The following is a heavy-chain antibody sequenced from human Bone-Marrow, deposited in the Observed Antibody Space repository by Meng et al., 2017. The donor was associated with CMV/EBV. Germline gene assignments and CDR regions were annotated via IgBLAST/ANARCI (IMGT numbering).Heavy chain of an antibody. CDR3: ARERWVVAAKGDQPQYYFDY. CDR2: ISSSSSYI. V-gene: IGHV3-21*01. J-gene: IGHJ4*02. CDR1: GFTFSSYS. Sequence: GGSLRLSCAASGFTFSSYSMNWVRQAPGKGLEWVSSISSSSSYIYYADSVKGRFTISRDNAKNSLYLQMNSLRAEDTAVYYCARERWVVAAKGDQPQYYFDYWGQGNLVTGSS. D-gene: IGHD2-15*01.